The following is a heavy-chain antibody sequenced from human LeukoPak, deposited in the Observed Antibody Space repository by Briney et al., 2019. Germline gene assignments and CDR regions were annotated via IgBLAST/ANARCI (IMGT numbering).Heavy chain of an antibody. CDR2: IYTSGGT. J-gene: IGHJ3*02. D-gene: IGHD1-26*01. CDR1: GGSIGSYY. CDR3: ARHQRVGATPFDI. Sequence: SETLSLTCTVSGGSIGSYYWSWIRQPAGKRLEWIGRIYTSGGTVYNPSLKSRVTISVDTSKNQFSLKLSSVTAADTAVYYCARHQRVGATPFDIWGQGTMVTVSS. V-gene: IGHV4-4*07.